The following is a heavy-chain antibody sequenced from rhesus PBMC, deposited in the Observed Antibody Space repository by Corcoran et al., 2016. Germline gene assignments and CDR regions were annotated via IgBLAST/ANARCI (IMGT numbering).Heavy chain of an antibody. CDR3: ARRRVATVAATY. J-gene: IGHJ4*01. CDR1: GYTFRIYY. D-gene: IGHD4-29*01. CDR2: INPKTGGT. Sequence: QVQLVQSGAEVKKPGSSVKVSCKAFGYTFRIYYLHWVRPAPGQGLEWVGKINPKTGGTTYAQKFQGRVSMTRDTSTSTAYMELSSLRSEDTAVYYCARRRVATVAATYWGQGVLVTVSS. V-gene: IGHV1-138*01.